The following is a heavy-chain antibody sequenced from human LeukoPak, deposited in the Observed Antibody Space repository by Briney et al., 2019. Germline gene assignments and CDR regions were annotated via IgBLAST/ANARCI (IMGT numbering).Heavy chain of an antibody. V-gene: IGHV3-23*01. CDR2: ISGSGGST. CDR1: GFTFSSYS. J-gene: IGHJ4*02. CDR3: AKGTYGDYGDY. D-gene: IGHD4-17*01. Sequence: GGSLRLSCAASGFTFSSYSMNWVRQAPGKGLEWVSAISGSGGSTYYADSVKGRFTISRDNSKNTLYLQMNSLRAEDTAVYYCAKGTYGDYGDYWGQGTLVTVSS.